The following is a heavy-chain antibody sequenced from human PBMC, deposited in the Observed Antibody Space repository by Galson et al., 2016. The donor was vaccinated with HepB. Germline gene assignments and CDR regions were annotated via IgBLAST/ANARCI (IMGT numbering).Heavy chain of an antibody. D-gene: IGHD6-13*01. CDR1: GFIFDVYA. V-gene: IGHV3-9*01. J-gene: IGHJ4*02. CDR3: AKDTSYSSSWYDLDY. CDR2: ISWNSGRM. Sequence: SLRLSCAASGFIFDVYAMPWVRQAPGKGLEWVSGISWNSGRMGYADSVKGRFTTSRDNAKNSLFLQMNSLRPEDTALYYCAKDTSYSSSWYDLDYWGQGALVTVSS.